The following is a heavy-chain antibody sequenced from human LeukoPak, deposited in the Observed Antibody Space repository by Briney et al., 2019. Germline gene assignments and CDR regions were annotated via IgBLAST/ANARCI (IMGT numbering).Heavy chain of an antibody. V-gene: IGHV3-48*01. Sequence: GGSLRLSCAASGFTFSSYSMNWVRQAPGKGLEWVSYISTSSSTIYYADSVKGRFTVSRDNAQNSLFLQMNSLRAEDTALYYCARARSYYYMDVWGKGTTVTVSS. CDR2: ISTSSSTI. CDR3: ARARSYYYMDV. J-gene: IGHJ6*03. CDR1: GFTFSSYS.